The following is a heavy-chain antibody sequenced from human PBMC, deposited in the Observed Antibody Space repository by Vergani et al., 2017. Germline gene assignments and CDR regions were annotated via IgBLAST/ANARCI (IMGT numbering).Heavy chain of an antibody. Sequence: EVKLVASGGGLVPPGRSLRLSCAASGLSFGDYAMTWVRQAPGKGLEVVSFIRNKAYGGTTEYAASVTGRFSISRDDSKRLAYLKLCGLKTEDTAVYFYSIGRGYSFGYYDYWGQGTLVTVSS. CDR3: SIGRGYSFGYYDY. D-gene: IGHD5-18*01. CDR2: IRNKAYGGTT. J-gene: IGHJ4*02. CDR1: GLSFGDYA. V-gene: IGHV3-49*04.